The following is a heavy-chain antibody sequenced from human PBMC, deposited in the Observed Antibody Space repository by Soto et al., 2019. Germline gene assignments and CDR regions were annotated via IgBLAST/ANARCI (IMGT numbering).Heavy chain of an antibody. D-gene: IGHD1-20*01. CDR2: IYYSGST. J-gene: IGHJ6*02. V-gene: IGHV4-39*01. CDR3: ARRAPLTFKRILYGMGV. Sequence: SETLSLTCTVSGGSISSSSYYWGWIRQPPGKGLEWIGSIYYSGSTYYNPPLKSRVTISVDTSKNQFSLKLSSVTAADTAVYYCARRAPLTFKRILYGMGVWGQGTTVTVSS. CDR1: GGSISSSSYY.